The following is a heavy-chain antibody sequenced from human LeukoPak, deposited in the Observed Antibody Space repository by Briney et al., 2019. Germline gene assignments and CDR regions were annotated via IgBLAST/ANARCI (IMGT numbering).Heavy chain of an antibody. CDR1: GGSISNHY. D-gene: IGHD6-13*01. V-gene: IGHV4-59*11. Sequence: SETLSLTCTVSGGSISNHYWSWIRQPPGKGLEWIGNIYYGGSTNYNPSLKSRVTISIDTSKNQISLKLSSVTAADTAVYYCATVKQQLRNWFDPWGQGTLVTVSS. CDR2: IYYGGST. J-gene: IGHJ5*02. CDR3: ATVKQQLRNWFDP.